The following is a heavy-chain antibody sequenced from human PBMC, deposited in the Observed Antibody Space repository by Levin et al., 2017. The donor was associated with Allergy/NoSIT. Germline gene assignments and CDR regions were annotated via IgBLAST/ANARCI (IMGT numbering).Heavy chain of an antibody. CDR1: GFTFSSYG. Sequence: GGSLRLSCAASGFTFSSYGMHWVRQAPGKGLEWVAVISYDGSNKYYADSVKGRFTISRDNSKNTLYLQMNSLRAEDTAVYYCAKDSTIFGVAAHFDYWGQGTLVTVSS. J-gene: IGHJ4*02. V-gene: IGHV3-30*18. CDR3: AKDSTIFGVAAHFDY. D-gene: IGHD3-3*01. CDR2: ISYDGSNK.